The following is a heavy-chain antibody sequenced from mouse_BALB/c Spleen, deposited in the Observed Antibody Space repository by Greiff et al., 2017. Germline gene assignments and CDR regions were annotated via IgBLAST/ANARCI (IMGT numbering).Heavy chain of an antibody. CDR1: GYAFSSYW. V-gene: IGHV1-80*01. D-gene: IGHD1-1*01. CDR2: IYPGDGDT. CDR3: ARSYYGSSYLAWFAY. J-gene: IGHJ3*01. Sequence: LVESGAELVRPGSSVKISCKASGYAFSSYWMNWVKQRPGQGLEWIGQIYPGDGDTNYNGKFKGKATLTADKSSSTAYMQLSSLTSEDSAVYFCARSYYGSSYLAWFAYWGQGTLVTVSA.